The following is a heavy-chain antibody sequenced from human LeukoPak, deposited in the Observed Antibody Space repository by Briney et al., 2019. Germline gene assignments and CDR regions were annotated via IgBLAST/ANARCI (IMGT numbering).Heavy chain of an antibody. V-gene: IGHV4-39*07. CDR2: IYHSGST. Sequence: SETLSLTCTVSGGSISSSSYYWGWIRQPPGKGLEWIGSIYHSGSTNYNPSLKSRVTISVDTSKNQFSLKLSSVTAADTAVYYCARSSRGAYGSGSYRVGNWFDPWGQGTLVTVSS. D-gene: IGHD3-10*01. CDR1: GGSISSSSYY. J-gene: IGHJ5*02. CDR3: ARSSRGAYGSGSYRVGNWFDP.